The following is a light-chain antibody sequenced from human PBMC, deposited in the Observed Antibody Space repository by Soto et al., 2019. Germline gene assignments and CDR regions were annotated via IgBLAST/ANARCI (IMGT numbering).Light chain of an antibody. CDR3: QQYYSTPLT. Sequence: DIVMTQSPDSLAVSLGERTTINCRSSQSVLHRSKRKSYLAWYQQKPGQPPKLLIYWASTRESGVPDRFSGSGSGTDFTLTISSLQAEDVAVYYCQQYYSTPLTFGGGTKVDIK. CDR1: QSVLHRSKRKSY. J-gene: IGKJ4*01. CDR2: WAS. V-gene: IGKV4-1*01.